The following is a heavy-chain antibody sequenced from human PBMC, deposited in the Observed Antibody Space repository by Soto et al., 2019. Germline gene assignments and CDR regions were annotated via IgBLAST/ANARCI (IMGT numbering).Heavy chain of an antibody. CDR2: SRNKASGYTT. Sequence: EAQLVESGGGLVQPGGSLRLSCAGSGITFSDHYIDWVRQAPGKGLEWVGRSRNKASGYTTEYAASVKGRFSISRDDAKDSVYVHMNSLKTEDTAVYYCLTHVPYAGADYWGQGTLVTVSA. CDR3: LTHVPYAGADY. V-gene: IGHV3-72*01. J-gene: IGHJ4*02. CDR1: GITFSDHY. D-gene: IGHD3-10*01.